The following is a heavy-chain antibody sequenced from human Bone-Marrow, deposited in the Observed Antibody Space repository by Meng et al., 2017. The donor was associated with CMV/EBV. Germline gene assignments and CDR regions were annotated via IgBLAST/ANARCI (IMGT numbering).Heavy chain of an antibody. CDR3: AKMYCSSTSCVGNWFDP. CDR1: GFIFSDYY. V-gene: IGHV3-11*01. Sequence: GGSLRLSCAASGFIFSDYYMSWVRQAPGKGLEWVSYITISGSTIYYADSVKGRFTISRDNSKNTLYLQMNSLRAEDTAVYYCAKMYCSSTSCVGNWFDPWGQGTLVTVSS. J-gene: IGHJ5*02. CDR2: ITISGSTI. D-gene: IGHD2-2*01.